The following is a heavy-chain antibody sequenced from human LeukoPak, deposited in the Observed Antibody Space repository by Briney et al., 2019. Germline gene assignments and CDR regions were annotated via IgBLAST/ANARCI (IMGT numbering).Heavy chain of an antibody. J-gene: IGHJ5*02. Sequence: GGSLRLSCAASGFTVSSNYMSWVRQAPGKGLEWVSVIYSGGSTYYADSVKGRFTISRDNSKNTLYLQMNSLRAEDTAVYYCARDCCPRYDFWSGYYLNWFDPWGQGTLVTVSS. CDR1: GFTVSSNY. D-gene: IGHD3-3*01. V-gene: IGHV3-66*02. CDR2: IYSGGST. CDR3: ARDCCPRYDFWSGYYLNWFDP.